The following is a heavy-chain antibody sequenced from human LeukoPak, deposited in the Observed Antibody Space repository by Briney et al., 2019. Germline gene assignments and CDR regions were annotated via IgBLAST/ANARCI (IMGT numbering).Heavy chain of an antibody. CDR2: ISGSGDTA. Sequence: GGSLRLSCAASGLTFYSYGVSWVRQAPGKGLEWVSGISGSGDTAYYADSVKGRFTISRDNSKNTLYLQMNSLRVEDTAVYYCAKGHSAHGTGFDCWGQGTLVAVSS. D-gene: IGHD1-14*01. J-gene: IGHJ4*02. CDR1: GLTFYSYG. V-gene: IGHV3-23*01. CDR3: AKGHSAHGTGFDC.